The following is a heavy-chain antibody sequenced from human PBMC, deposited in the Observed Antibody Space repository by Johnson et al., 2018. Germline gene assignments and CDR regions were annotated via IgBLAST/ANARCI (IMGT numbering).Heavy chain of an antibody. CDR2: ISGSGGST. CDR1: GFTFSSYA. V-gene: IGHV3-23*04. J-gene: IGHJ6*02. Sequence: VQLVESGGGLIQPGGSXRLSCAASGFTFSSYAMSWVRQAPGKGLEWVSAISGSGGSTYYADSVKGRFTISRDNSKNTLYLQMNSLRAEDTAVYYCAKVRIAGYYYYGMDVWGQGTTVTVSS. CDR3: AKVRIAGYYYYGMDV. D-gene: IGHD6-13*01.